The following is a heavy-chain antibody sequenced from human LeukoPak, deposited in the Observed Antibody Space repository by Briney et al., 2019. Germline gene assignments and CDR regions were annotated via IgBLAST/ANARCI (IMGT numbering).Heavy chain of an antibody. CDR3: AKDSSNDWRWGAFDV. CDR2: INPNSGGT. CDR1: GYTFTGYY. D-gene: IGHD1-1*01. Sequence: GASVKVSCKASGYTFTGYYMHWVRQAPGQGLEWMGWINPNSGGTNYAQKFQGRVTMTRDTSISTAYMELSRLRADDTAVYYCAKDSSNDWRWGAFDVWGQGTMVTVSS. J-gene: IGHJ3*01. V-gene: IGHV1-2*02.